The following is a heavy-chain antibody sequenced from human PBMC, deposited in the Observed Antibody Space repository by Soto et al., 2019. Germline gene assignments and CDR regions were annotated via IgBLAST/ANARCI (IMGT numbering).Heavy chain of an antibody. Sequence: QVHLVESGGGVVQPGRSLRLSCAASGCTFSSYGMHWVRQAPGKGLEWVAVISYDGSTKYYRESVKGRFTTSRDNSKNTLYLQIDSLRVEDTAVYYCAKDEGRFLKYYFNYGVDVWGLGTTVTVSS. CDR3: AKDEGRFLKYYFNYGVDV. CDR1: GCTFSSYG. D-gene: IGHD3-3*01. CDR2: ISYDGSTK. V-gene: IGHV3-30*18. J-gene: IGHJ6*02.